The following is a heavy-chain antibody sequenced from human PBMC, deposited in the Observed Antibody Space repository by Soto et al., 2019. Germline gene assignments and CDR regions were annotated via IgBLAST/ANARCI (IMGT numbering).Heavy chain of an antibody. CDR1: GFTFSSYA. V-gene: IGHV3-23*01. J-gene: IGHJ3*02. Sequence: EVQLLESGGGLVQTGGSLRLSCAASGFTFSSYAMSWVRQAPGKGLEWVSGISGGGGSTYYSDSVKGRFTISRDNSKDPLYLPMHSLRAEDTAVYSCAKDGPANWGFFATWGQGTMVTVSS. D-gene: IGHD7-27*01. CDR3: AKDGPANWGFFAT. CDR2: ISGGGGST.